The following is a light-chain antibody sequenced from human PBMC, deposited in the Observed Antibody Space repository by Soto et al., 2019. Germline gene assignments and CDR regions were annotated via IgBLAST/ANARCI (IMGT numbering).Light chain of an antibody. CDR2: RVS. CDR1: QSVSSGS. J-gene: IGKJ1*01. V-gene: IGKV3-20*01. Sequence: EIVLTQSPGTLSLSPGERATLSCRASQSVSSGSLAWYQQKPGQAPRLLIYRVSSRAPGIPDRFSGSGSGTDFTLSISRLEPEDFAVYYCHQYGDSSWTFGQGTKVDIK. CDR3: HQYGDSSWT.